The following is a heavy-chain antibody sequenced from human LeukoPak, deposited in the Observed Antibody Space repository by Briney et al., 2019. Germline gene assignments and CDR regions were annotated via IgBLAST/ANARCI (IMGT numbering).Heavy chain of an antibody. CDR1: SGSISRYY. Sequence: SETLSLTCTVSSGSISRYYWSWMRQPPGKGLDWIGYVFYTGSTYYNPSLQSRVTISVDTSKNQFSLKLSSVTAADTAVYYCARTPAEEGYYDSSGYVDYWGQRTLVTVSS. CDR2: VFYTGST. CDR3: ARTPAEEGYYDSSGYVDY. D-gene: IGHD3-22*01. J-gene: IGHJ4*02. V-gene: IGHV4-59*01.